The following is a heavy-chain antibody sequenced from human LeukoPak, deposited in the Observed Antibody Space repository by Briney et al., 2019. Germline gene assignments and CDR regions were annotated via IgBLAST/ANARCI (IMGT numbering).Heavy chain of an antibody. V-gene: IGHV4-30-4*01. J-gene: IGHJ1*01. Sequence: SETLSLTCTVSGGSISSGDYYWSWIRQPPGKGLEWIGYIYYSGSTYYNPSLKSRVTISVDTSKSQFSLKLSSVTAADTAVYYCARVRFSDYLGEYFQHWGQGTLVTVSS. CDR2: IYYSGST. D-gene: IGHD3/OR15-3a*01. CDR3: ARVRFSDYLGEYFQH. CDR1: GGSISSGDYY.